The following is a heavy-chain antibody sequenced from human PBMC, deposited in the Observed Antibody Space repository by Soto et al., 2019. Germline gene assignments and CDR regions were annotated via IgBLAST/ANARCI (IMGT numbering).Heavy chain of an antibody. CDR1: GFAFSTYG. D-gene: IGHD2-15*01. CDR2: IWYDGGNK. Sequence: QVQLVESGGGVVQPGRSLRLSCAASGFAFSTYGMHWVRQSPGKGLEWVAVIWYDGGNKYYADSVKGRFTMSRDSFKNTLYLQMNSLRVEDTAVYYYVRANENCSGGVCYSPFDYWGQGTLVTVSS. CDR3: VRANENCSGGVCYSPFDY. V-gene: IGHV3-33*01. J-gene: IGHJ4*02.